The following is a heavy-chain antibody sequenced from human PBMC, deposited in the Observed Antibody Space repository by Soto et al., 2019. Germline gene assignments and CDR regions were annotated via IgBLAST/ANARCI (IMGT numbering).Heavy chain of an antibody. Sequence: ASVKVSGKASGYTFTSYAMHWVRQAPGQRLEWMGWINAGNGNTKYSQKFQGRVTITRDTSASTAYMELSSLRSEDTAVYYCARDLGIAAAGTRWFDPWGQGTLVTVSS. V-gene: IGHV1-3*01. CDR1: GYTFTSYA. J-gene: IGHJ5*02. CDR3: ARDLGIAAAGTRWFDP. D-gene: IGHD6-13*01. CDR2: INAGNGNT.